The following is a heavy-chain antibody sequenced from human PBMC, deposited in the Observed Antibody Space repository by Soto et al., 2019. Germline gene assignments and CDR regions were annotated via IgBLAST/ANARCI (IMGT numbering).Heavy chain of an antibody. V-gene: IGHV4-39*01. Sequence: QLQLQESGPGLVKPAETLSLTCTVSGGSISSTSHYWGWIRQPPGKGLEWIGSIYYSGSPYYNPSLKSRVTISVDTSKNQFSLKVSSVTAADTAVYYCARLERNDSGRYYFDYWGQGTLVTVSS. CDR3: ARLERNDSGRYYFDY. CDR1: GGSISSTSHY. D-gene: IGHD6-19*01. CDR2: IYYSGSP. J-gene: IGHJ4*02.